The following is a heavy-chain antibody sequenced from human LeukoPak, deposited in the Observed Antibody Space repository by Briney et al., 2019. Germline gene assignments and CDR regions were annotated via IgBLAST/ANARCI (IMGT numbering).Heavy chain of an antibody. J-gene: IGHJ4*02. D-gene: IGHD5-12*01. Sequence: ASVKVSCKASGYTFTSYYMHWVRQAPGQGLEWMGWINPNSGGTNYAQKFQGRVTMTRDTSISTAYMELSRLRSDDTAVYYCARGDGYSGYDWNWGQGTLATVSS. CDR1: GYTFTSYY. V-gene: IGHV1-2*02. CDR3: ARGDGYSGYDWN. CDR2: INPNSGGT.